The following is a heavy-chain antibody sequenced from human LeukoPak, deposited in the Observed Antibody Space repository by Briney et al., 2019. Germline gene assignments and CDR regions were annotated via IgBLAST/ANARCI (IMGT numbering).Heavy chain of an antibody. V-gene: IGHV3-21*01. J-gene: IGHJ4*02. CDR2: ISSSSSYI. CDR3: ARFYAAGGRDY. D-gene: IGHD3-16*01. Sequence: GWSLRLSCAASGFTFSSYSMNWVRQAPGKGLEWVSSISSSSSYIYYADSVKGRFTISRDNAKNSLYLQMNSLRAEDTAVYYCARFYAAGGRDYWGQGTLVTVSS. CDR1: GFTFSSYS.